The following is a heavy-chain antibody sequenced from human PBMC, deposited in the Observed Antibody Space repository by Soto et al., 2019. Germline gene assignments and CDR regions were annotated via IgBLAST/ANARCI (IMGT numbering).Heavy chain of an antibody. CDR1: GYTFTTYW. D-gene: IGHD4-4*01. CDR3: ARLRGCDRALHFPDY. CDR2: IYPGDSNT. J-gene: IGHJ4*02. V-gene: IGHV5-51*01. Sequence: GESLKISCKGSGYTFTTYWIAWVRQMPGRGLEWMGIIYPGDSNTRYSPSFQGQVTISADKSISTAYLQWSSLKASDTAIYYCARLRGCDRALHFPDYWGQGTPVTVSS.